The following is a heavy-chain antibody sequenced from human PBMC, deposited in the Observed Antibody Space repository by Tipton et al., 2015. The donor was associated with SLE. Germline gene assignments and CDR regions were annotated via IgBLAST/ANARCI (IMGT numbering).Heavy chain of an antibody. CDR3: ARRKVQGVITLNYFDY. V-gene: IGHV4-39*01. D-gene: IGHD3-10*01. J-gene: IGHJ4*02. Sequence: TLSLTCTASDGSISSSSYYWGWIRQPPGKGLEWIGSIYFSGTTRYNPSLESRLSISVDTSKKQISLKLTSVTAADTAVYYCARRKVQGVITLNYFDYWGQGTLVTVSS. CDR1: DGSISSSSYY. CDR2: IYFSGTT.